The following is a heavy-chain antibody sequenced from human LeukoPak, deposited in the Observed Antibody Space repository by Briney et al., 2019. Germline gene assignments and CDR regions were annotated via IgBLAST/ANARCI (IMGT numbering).Heavy chain of an antibody. V-gene: IGHV4-59*10. CDR3: ARDLLGDYGTFDI. J-gene: IGHJ3*02. Sequence: PSETLSLTCAVYGGSFSGYYWSWIRQPAGRELEWIGRVYSTGSTKYNPSLESRVTMSVDTSSNRFSLRLRSVTAADTAVYYCARDLLGDYGTFDIWGQGTMVTVSS. CDR2: VYSTGST. D-gene: IGHD4-17*01. CDR1: GGSFSGYY.